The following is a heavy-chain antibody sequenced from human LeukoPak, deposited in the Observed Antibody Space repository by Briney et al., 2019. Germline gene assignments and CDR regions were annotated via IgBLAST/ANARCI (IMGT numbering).Heavy chain of an antibody. V-gene: IGHV1-58*02. Sequence: ASVKVSCKASGFTFTSSAMQWVRQARGQRLEWIGWIVVGSGNTNYAQKFQERVTITRDMSTSTAYMELSSLRSEDTAVYYCARGYCSGGTCYLVENWLDPWGQGTLVTVS. CDR1: GFTFTSSA. J-gene: IGHJ5*02. D-gene: IGHD2-15*01. CDR2: IVVGSGNT. CDR3: ARGYCSGGTCYLVENWLDP.